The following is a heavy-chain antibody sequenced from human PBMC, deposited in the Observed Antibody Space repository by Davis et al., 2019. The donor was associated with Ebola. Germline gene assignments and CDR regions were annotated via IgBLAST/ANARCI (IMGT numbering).Heavy chain of an antibody. Sequence: ASVKVSCKASGYTLNSYFMHWVRQAPGQGLEWMGIINPSGGSTSYAQKFQGRVTMTRDTSTSTVYMELSSLRSEDTAVYYCARGDYVWGSYRYPVSFDYWGQGTLVTVSS. CDR2: INPSGGST. J-gene: IGHJ4*02. CDR3: ARGDYVWGSYRYPVSFDY. V-gene: IGHV1-46*02. CDR1: GYTLNSYF. D-gene: IGHD3-16*02.